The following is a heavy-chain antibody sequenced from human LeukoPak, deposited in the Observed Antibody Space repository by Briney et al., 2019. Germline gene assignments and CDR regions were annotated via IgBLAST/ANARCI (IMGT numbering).Heavy chain of an antibody. CDR3: ARYGSYGSHDAFDI. CDR1: GFTFSSYG. D-gene: IGHD1-26*01. V-gene: IGHV3-30*03. CDR2: ISYDGSNK. J-gene: IGHJ3*02. Sequence: GGSLRLSCAASGFTFSSYGMPWVRQAPGKGLEWVAVISYDGSNKYYADSVKGRFTISRDNAKNSLYLQMNSLRDEDTAVYYCARYGSYGSHDAFDIWGQGTMVTVSS.